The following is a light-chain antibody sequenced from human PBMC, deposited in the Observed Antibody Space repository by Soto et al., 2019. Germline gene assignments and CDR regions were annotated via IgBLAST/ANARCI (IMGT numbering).Light chain of an antibody. CDR1: SSNTGNNY. J-gene: IGLJ1*01. V-gene: IGLV1-51*02. CDR3: GTWDSSLSAYV. CDR2: VNN. Sequence: QSVLTQPPSVSAAPGQTVTISCSGSSSNTGNNYVSWYQQLPGTAPKLLIYVNNKRPSGIPDRFSGSKSGTPATLGITGLQTGDEADYYCGTWDSSLSAYVFGTGTQLTVL.